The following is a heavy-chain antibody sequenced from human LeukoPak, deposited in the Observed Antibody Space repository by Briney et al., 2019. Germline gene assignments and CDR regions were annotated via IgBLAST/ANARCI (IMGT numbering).Heavy chain of an antibody. Sequence: ASVKVSCKASGYTFTSYGISWVRQAPGQGLEWMGWISAYNGNTNYAQKLQGRVTMTTDTSTSTAYMELRSLRSDDTAVYYCARELVGLRYYGGNWFDPWGQGTLVTVSS. CDR1: GYTFTSYG. J-gene: IGHJ5*02. V-gene: IGHV1-18*01. D-gene: IGHD3-10*01. CDR2: ISAYNGNT. CDR3: ARELVGLRYYGGNWFDP.